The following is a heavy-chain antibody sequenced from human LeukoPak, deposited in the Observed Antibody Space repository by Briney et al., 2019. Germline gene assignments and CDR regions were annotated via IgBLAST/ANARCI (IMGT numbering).Heavy chain of an antibody. D-gene: IGHD5-18*01. CDR2: ISGGDGDT. CDR1: GFTFSTYA. V-gene: IGHV3-23*01. J-gene: IGHJ4*02. CDR3: TKILGGYSYGLFDY. Sequence: RPGGSLRLSCAASGFTFSTYAMSWVRQAPGRGLEWVSAISGGDGDTYYADSVKGRFTISRANSENTLYLQMNSLRAEDTAVYYCTKILGGYSYGLFDYWGQGTLVTVSS.